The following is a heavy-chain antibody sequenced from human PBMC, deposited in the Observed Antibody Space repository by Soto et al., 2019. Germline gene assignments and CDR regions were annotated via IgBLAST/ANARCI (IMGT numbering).Heavy chain of an antibody. CDR1: GYSFTSYW. CDR2: IDPSDSYT. CDR3: ARRFSITMVRGVINP. D-gene: IGHD3-10*01. J-gene: IGHJ5*02. Sequence: EVQLVQSGAEVKKPGESLRISCKGSGYSFTSYWISWVRQMPGKGLEWMGRIDPSDSYTNYSPSFQGHVTISADKSISTAYLQWSSLKASDTAMYYCARRFSITMVRGVINPWGQGTLVTVSS. V-gene: IGHV5-10-1*01.